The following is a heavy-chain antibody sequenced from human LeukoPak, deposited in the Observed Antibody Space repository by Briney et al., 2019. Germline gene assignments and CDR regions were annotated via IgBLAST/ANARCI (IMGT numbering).Heavy chain of an antibody. V-gene: IGHV1-18*01. CDR2: ISGYSGNT. D-gene: IGHD6-13*01. J-gene: IGHJ4*02. CDR1: GYTFTNYG. Sequence: VASVKVSRKASGYTFTNYGISWVRQAPGQGLEWMGWISGYSGNTDYAQKLQGRVTMTTDTSTSTAYMELRSLRSDDTAVYYCARDLTSSPHYFDYWGQGTLVTVSS. CDR3: ARDLTSSPHYFDY.